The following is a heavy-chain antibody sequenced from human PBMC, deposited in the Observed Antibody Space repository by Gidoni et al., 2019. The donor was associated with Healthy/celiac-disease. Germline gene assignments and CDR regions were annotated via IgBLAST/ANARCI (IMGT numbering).Heavy chain of an antibody. CDR1: GGSISSYY. Sequence: QVQLQESGPGLVKPSETLSLTCTVSGGSISSYYWSWIRQPPGKGLEWIGSIYYSGSTNYNPSLKSRVTISVDTSKNQFSLKLSSVTAADTAVYYCARVRALNGYYIDYWGQGTLVTVSS. CDR3: ARVRALNGYYIDY. D-gene: IGHD3-9*01. CDR2: IYYSGST. J-gene: IGHJ4*02. V-gene: IGHV4-59*01.